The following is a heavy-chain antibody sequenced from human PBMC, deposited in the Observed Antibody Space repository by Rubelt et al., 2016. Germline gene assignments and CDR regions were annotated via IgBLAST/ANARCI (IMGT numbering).Heavy chain of an antibody. CDR1: GFSLSTSGVG. D-gene: IGHD6-19*01. CDR3: AHRSLWLFDY. J-gene: IGHJ4*02. CDR2: IYWDDDK. V-gene: IGHV2-5*02. Sequence: QITLKESGPTLVKPTQTLTLTCTFSGFSLSTSGVGVGWIRQPPGKALEWLALIYWDDDKRYSSSLKSRLTITKDTSKNQVVLTVTNMDPVDPATYVCAHRSLWLFDYGGQGTLVTVSS.